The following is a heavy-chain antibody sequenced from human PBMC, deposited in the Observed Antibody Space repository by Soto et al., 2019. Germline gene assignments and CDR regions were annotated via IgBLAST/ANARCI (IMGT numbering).Heavy chain of an antibody. Sequence: EVQLLESGGGLVQPGGSLRLSCAASGFTFSNYAMNWVRQAPGKGLEWVSTISGSGGSPYYADSVKGRFTISRDNSKNTLYLQMNSLRAVDSAIYYCAKEGTSGLYYFDYWGQGPLVTVSS. CDR3: AKEGTSGLYYFDY. CDR1: GFTFSNYA. V-gene: IGHV3-23*01. D-gene: IGHD6-19*01. CDR2: ISGSGGSP. J-gene: IGHJ4*02.